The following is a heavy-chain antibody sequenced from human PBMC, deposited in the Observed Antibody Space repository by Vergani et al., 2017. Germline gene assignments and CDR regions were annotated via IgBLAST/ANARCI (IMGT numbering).Heavy chain of an antibody. CDR1: GGSISSYY. D-gene: IGHD2-2*01. Sequence: QVQLQESGPAQVKHSETLSLTCTVSGGSISSYYWSWFRQHPGKGLEWIGYIYYSGGTNYTPSLKGRVTISVDTSKNQFSLKLSAVTAADTAVYYCARRYCSSTSCRFDYWGQGTLVTVSS. J-gene: IGHJ4*02. V-gene: IGHV4-59*01. CDR3: ARRYCSSTSCRFDY. CDR2: IYYSGGT.